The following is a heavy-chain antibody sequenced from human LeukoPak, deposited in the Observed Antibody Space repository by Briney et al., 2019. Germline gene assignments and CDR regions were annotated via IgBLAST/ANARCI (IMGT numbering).Heavy chain of an antibody. Sequence: SETLSLTCTVSGGSISSSSYYWGWIRQPPGKGLEWIGNIYYSGSTYYNPSLKSRVTISVDTSKNQFSLQLSSVTAADTAVYYCARDRHGSGSHDGFDIWGQGTMVTVSS. V-gene: IGHV4-39*07. D-gene: IGHD3-10*01. CDR2: IYYSGST. J-gene: IGHJ3*02. CDR1: GGSISSSSYY. CDR3: ARDRHGSGSHDGFDI.